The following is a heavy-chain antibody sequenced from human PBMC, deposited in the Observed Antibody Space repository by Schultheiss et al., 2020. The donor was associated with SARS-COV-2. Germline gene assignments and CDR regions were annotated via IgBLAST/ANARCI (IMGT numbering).Heavy chain of an antibody. CDR2: ISHSGRP. J-gene: IGHJ2*01. Sequence: SETLSLTCTVSGGSISSYYWSWIRQPPGKGLEWIGYISHSGRPDYNPSLKSRVTISLDTSKNQFSLKVTSLTAADTAMYYCARRGFAWFFDLWGRGTLVTVSS. CDR1: GGSISSYY. V-gene: IGHV4-59*08. CDR3: ARRGFAWFFDL.